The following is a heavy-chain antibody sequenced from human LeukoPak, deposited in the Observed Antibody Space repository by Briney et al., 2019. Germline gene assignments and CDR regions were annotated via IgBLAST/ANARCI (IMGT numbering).Heavy chain of an antibody. CDR3: AKENGDYVWGSYSYYFDY. CDR1: GFTLTTYA. Sequence: GGSPRPSRGASGFTLTTYAMSGVRQAPGRGLGWVSSVSGNDGSTYYADSVKGPFTISRDNSKNTLYLQMDSVRAEDTAVYYCAKENGDYVWGSYSYYFDYWGQGTLVTVSS. J-gene: IGHJ4*02. V-gene: IGHV3-23*01. D-gene: IGHD3-16*01. CDR2: VSGNDGST.